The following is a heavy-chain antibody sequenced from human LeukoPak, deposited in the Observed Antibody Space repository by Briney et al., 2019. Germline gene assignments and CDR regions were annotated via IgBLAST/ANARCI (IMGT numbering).Heavy chain of an antibody. CDR2: INSDGSST. Sequence: GGSLRLSCAASGFSFSSYWMHWVRQAPWKGLVWVSRINSDGSSTSYADSVKGRFTISRDNAKNTLYLQMNSLRAEDTAVYYCARATLLVRGVDADMDVWGKGTTVTVSS. CDR1: GFSFSSYW. V-gene: IGHV3-74*01. J-gene: IGHJ6*03. D-gene: IGHD3-10*01. CDR3: ARATLLVRGVDADMDV.